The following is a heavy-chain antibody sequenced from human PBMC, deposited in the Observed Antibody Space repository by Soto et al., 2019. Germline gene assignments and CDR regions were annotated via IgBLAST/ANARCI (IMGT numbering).Heavy chain of an antibody. CDR2: INHSGSS. CDR1: GGSFSGYI. V-gene: IGHV4-34*01. D-gene: IGHD1-26*01. Sequence: SETLSLTCAVSGGSFSGYIWAWIRQTPGKGLQWIGQINHSGSSIYNPSLKNRVTISTMSNNKFSLELSSVTAADTAVYYCTRGLFSGSSYSGSWYYFDSWGQGTMVTVSS. J-gene: IGHJ4*02. CDR3: TRGLFSGSSYSGSWYYFDS.